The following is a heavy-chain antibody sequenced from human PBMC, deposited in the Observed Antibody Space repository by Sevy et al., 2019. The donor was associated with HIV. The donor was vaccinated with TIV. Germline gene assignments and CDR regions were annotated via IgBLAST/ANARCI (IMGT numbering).Heavy chain of an antibody. Sequence: GGSLRLSCAASGFTFSSFAMSWVRQTPGKGLEWVSGLNGSGGRTYYPDSVKGRFTISRDNSKNTLYLQMNSLRAEDTAVYYCAKDTDRGSDLNDAFDIWGQGTMVTVSS. CDR1: GFTFSSFA. J-gene: IGHJ3*02. D-gene: IGHD1-26*01. CDR3: AKDTDRGSDLNDAFDI. CDR2: LNGSGGRT. V-gene: IGHV3-23*01.